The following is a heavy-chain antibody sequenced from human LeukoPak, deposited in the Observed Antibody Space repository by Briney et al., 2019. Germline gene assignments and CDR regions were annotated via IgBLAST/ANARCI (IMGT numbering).Heavy chain of an antibody. J-gene: IGHJ4*02. Sequence: SETLSLTCAVYGGPFSGYYWSWIRQPPGKGLEWIGYIYYSGSTNYNPSLKSRVTISVDTSKNQFSLKLSSVTAADTAVYYCARHAHSYDSSGTFDYWGQGTLVTVSS. V-gene: IGHV4-59*08. D-gene: IGHD3-22*01. CDR3: ARHAHSYDSSGTFDY. CDR1: GGPFSGYY. CDR2: IYYSGST.